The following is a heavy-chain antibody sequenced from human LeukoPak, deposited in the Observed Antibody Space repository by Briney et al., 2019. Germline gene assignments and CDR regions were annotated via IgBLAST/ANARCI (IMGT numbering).Heavy chain of an antibody. D-gene: IGHD3-10*01. J-gene: IGHJ4*02. CDR2: IYPGDSDT. CDR1: GYTFTDYW. Sequence: GESLKISCKASGYTFTDYWLGWVRQMPGKGLEWMGIIYPGDSDTRYSPSFQGQVTISVDKSISTAYLQWGSLKASDTAMFYCARRNYYGSGSSYSHFDYWAREPWSPSPQ. V-gene: IGHV5-51*01. CDR3: ARRNYYGSGSSYSHFDY.